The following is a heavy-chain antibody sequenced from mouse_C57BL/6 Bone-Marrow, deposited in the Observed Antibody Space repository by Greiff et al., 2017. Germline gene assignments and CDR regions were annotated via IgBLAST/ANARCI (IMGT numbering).Heavy chain of an antibody. Sequence: DVKLQESGPGLVKPSQSLSLTCSVTGYSITSGYYWNWIRQFPGNKLEWMGYISYDGSNNYNPSLKNRISITRDTSKNQFFLKLNSVTTEDTATYYCARDRGLGYYFDYWGQGTTLTVSS. CDR1: GYSITSGYY. CDR3: ARDRGLGYYFDY. CDR2: ISYDGSN. J-gene: IGHJ2*01. V-gene: IGHV3-6*01. D-gene: IGHD3-3*01.